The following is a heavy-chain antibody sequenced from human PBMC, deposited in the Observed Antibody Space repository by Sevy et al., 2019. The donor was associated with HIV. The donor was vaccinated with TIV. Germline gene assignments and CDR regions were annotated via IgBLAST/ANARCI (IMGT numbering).Heavy chain of an antibody. D-gene: IGHD6-19*01. CDR3: ARDFPAHSDIVVAGPYWYFDL. CDR1: GFTFSSYW. CDR2: IEQDGSEK. J-gene: IGHJ2*01. V-gene: IGHV3-7*01. Sequence: EGSLRFSCAASGFTFSSYWMSWVRQAPGKGLEWVANIEQDGSEKYYVDSVKGRFTISRDNAKNSLYLQMNSLRAEDTAMYSCARDFPAHSDIVVAGPYWYFDLWGRGTLVTVSS.